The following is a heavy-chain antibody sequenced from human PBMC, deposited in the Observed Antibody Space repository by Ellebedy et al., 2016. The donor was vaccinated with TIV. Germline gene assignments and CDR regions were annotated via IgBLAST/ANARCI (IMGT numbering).Heavy chain of an antibody. CDR1: GGSVSSGSYF. Sequence: SETLSLTCTVTGGSVSSGSYFWSWIRQPPGKGLEWIGYIYHTGSTNYSPSLKSRVTMSLDTSKDQFSLKLTSGTAADTAVYYCARHGPQWFDAFDVWGQGTMVTVSS. V-gene: IGHV4-61*01. D-gene: IGHD3-22*01. J-gene: IGHJ3*01. CDR3: ARHGPQWFDAFDV. CDR2: IYHTGST.